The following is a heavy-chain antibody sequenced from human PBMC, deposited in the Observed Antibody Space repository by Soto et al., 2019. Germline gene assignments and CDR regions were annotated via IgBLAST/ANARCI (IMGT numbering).Heavy chain of an antibody. Sequence: DVQLLESGGGLVQPEGSLRLSCAASGFTFSSYAMGWVRQGPGKGLEWVAVVSIGGSTHYADSVRGRFTISRDTSKNTLSLQLNSLTAEDTAVYFCAKRRCAGGHFDYWGQGALVTVSS. CDR2: VSIGGST. CDR3: AKRRCAGGHFDY. J-gene: IGHJ4*02. CDR1: GFTFSSYA. V-gene: IGHV3-23*01. D-gene: IGHD2-8*02.